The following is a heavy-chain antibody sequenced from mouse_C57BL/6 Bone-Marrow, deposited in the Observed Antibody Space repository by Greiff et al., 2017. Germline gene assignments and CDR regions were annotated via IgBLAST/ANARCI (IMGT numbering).Heavy chain of an antibody. D-gene: IGHD1-1*01. CDR3: AREVYYGSSYYFDY. CDR1: GYTFTSYW. CDR2: IDPSDSYT. J-gene: IGHJ2*01. Sequence: QVQLKQPGAELVMPGASVKLSCKASGYTFTSYWMHWVKPRPGQGLEWIGEIDPSDSYTNYNQKFKGKSTLTVDKSSSTAYMQLSSLTSEDSAVYYCAREVYYGSSYYFDYWGQGTTLTVSS. V-gene: IGHV1-69*01.